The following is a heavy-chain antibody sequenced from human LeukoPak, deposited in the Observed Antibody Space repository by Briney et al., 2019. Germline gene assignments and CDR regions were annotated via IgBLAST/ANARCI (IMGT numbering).Heavy chain of an antibody. CDR2: ISGSGGST. Sequence: GSLRLSCAASGFTFSSYAMRWVRQAPGKGLEWVSAISGSGGSTYYADSVKGRFTISRDNSKNTLYLQMNSLRAEDTAVYYCAKAAFEYSSSSPDWFDPWGQGTLVTVSS. D-gene: IGHD6-6*01. V-gene: IGHV3-23*01. J-gene: IGHJ5*02. CDR3: AKAAFEYSSSSPDWFDP. CDR1: GFTFSSYA.